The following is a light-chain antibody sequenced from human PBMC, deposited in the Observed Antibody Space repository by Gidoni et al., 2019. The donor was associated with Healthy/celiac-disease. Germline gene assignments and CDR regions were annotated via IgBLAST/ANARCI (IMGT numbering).Light chain of an antibody. CDR3: MQALHFLT. V-gene: IGKV2-28*01. CDR1: QSLLHSNGYNY. Sequence: IVMTQSQLSLPVTPGAPASISCRSSQSLLHSNGYNYLDWYLQKPGQSPQLLIYLGSNRASGVPDRCSGSGAGTDFTLKISRVEAEDVGVYYCMQALHFLTFGGGTKVEIK. J-gene: IGKJ4*01. CDR2: LGS.